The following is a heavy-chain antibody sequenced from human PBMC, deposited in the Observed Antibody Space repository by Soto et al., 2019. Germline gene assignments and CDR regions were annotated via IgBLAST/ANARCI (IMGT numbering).Heavy chain of an antibody. Sequence: PVGSLRLSCAASGFTFSSYAMSWVRQAPGKGLEWVSAISGSGGSTYYADSVKGRFTISRDNSKNTLYLQMNSLRAEDTAVYYCVGYDYVCGSYRPKGPFDYWGQGTLVTVSS. CDR1: GFTFSSYA. CDR3: VGYDYVCGSYRPKGPFDY. J-gene: IGHJ4*02. CDR2: ISGSGGST. D-gene: IGHD3-16*02. V-gene: IGHV3-23*01.